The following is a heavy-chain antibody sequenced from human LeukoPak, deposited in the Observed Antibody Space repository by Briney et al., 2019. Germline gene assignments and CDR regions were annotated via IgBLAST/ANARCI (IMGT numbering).Heavy chain of an antibody. CDR2: INPNSGGT. CDR3: ARDRKTRGDNWFDP. D-gene: IGHD3-10*01. Sequence: ASVKVSCKASGYTFTGYYMHWVRQAPGQGLEWMGRINPNSGGTNYAQKFQGRVTMTRDTSISTAYTERSRLRSDDTAVYYCARDRKTRGDNWFDPWGQGTLVTVSS. J-gene: IGHJ5*02. CDR1: GYTFTGYY. V-gene: IGHV1-2*06.